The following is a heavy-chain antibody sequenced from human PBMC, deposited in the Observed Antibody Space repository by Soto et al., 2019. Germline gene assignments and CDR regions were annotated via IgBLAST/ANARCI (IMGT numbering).Heavy chain of an antibody. CDR3: ARENVVVPAARIGRGAFDI. CDR2: INPNSGGT. Sequence: ASVKVSCKASGYTFTGYYMHWVRQAPGQGLEWMGWINPNSGGTNYAQKFQGWVTMTRDTSISTAYMELSRLRSDDTAVYYCARENVVVPAARIGRGAFDIWGQGTMVTVSS. V-gene: IGHV1-2*04. D-gene: IGHD2-2*01. CDR1: GYTFTGYY. J-gene: IGHJ3*02.